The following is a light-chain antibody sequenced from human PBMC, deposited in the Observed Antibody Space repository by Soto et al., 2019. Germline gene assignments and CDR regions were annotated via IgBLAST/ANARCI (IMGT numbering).Light chain of an antibody. V-gene: IGKV3-15*01. CDR3: QQYNNWPPWT. CDR1: QSVSSN. CDR2: GAS. Sequence: EIVMTQSPATLSVSPGERATLSCRASQSVSSNLAWYQQKPGQAPRLLIYGASTRATGIPARFSGSGSGTEFPLTISRLQSADFAVYYCQQYNNWPPWTFGQGTKVEIK. J-gene: IGKJ1*01.